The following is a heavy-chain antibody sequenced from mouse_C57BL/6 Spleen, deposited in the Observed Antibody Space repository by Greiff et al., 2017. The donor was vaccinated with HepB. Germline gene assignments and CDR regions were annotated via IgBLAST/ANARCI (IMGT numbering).Heavy chain of an antibody. CDR3: ARGGEKRYFDY. CDR2: SNPSSGYT. Sequence: QVQLKQSGAELARPGASVKMSCKASGYTFTSYTMHWVKQRPGQGLEWIGYSNPSSGYTKYNQKFKDKATLTADKSSSTAYMQLSSLTSEDSAVYYCARGGEKRYFDYWGQGTTLTVSS. J-gene: IGHJ2*01. V-gene: IGHV1-4*01. CDR1: GYTFTSYT.